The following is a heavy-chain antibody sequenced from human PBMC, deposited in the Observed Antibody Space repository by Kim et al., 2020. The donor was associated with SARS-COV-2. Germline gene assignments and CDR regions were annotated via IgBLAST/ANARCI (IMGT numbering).Heavy chain of an antibody. J-gene: IGHJ6*03. CDR3: AKAMSGYDSELGYYYYYMDV. V-gene: IGHV3-23*01. D-gene: IGHD5-12*01. Sequence: RFTISRDNSKNTLYLQMNSLRAEDTAVYYCAKAMSGYDSELGYYYYYMDVWGKGTTVTVSS.